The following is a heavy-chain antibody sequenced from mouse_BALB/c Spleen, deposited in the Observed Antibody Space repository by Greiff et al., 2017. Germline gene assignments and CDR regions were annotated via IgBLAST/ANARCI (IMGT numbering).Heavy chain of an antibody. Sequence: EVQLQQSGAELVKPGASVKLSCTASGFNIKDTYMHWVKQRPEQGLEWIGRIDPANGNTKYDPKFQGKATITADTSSNTAYLQLSSLTSEDTAVYYCASGGGYGSSYEECFFDYWGQGTTLTVSS. J-gene: IGHJ2*01. CDR1: GFNIKDTY. D-gene: IGHD1-1*01. CDR3: ASGGGYGSSYEECFFDY. CDR2: IDPANGNT. V-gene: IGHV14-3*02.